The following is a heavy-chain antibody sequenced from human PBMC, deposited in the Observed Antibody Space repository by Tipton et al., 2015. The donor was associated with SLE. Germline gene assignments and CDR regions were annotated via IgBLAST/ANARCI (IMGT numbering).Heavy chain of an antibody. V-gene: IGHV4-59*01. CDR1: GGSISSYY. CDR2: IYYSGST. Sequence: TLSLTCTVSGGSISSYYWSWIRQPPGKGLEWIGYIYYSGSTNYNPSLKSRVTISVDTSKNQFSLKLSSVTAADTAVYYCARGGIGSGSFGHYFDYWGQGTLVTVSS. J-gene: IGHJ4*02. D-gene: IGHD1-26*01. CDR3: ARGGIGSGSFGHYFDY.